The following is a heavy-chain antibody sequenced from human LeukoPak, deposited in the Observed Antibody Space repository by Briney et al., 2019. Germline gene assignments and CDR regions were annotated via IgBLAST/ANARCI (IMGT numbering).Heavy chain of an antibody. CDR1: GFTFSSYG. J-gene: IGHJ4*02. D-gene: IGHD6-13*01. CDR2: ISYDGGNK. Sequence: PGRSLRLSCAASGFTFSSYGMHWVRQAPGKGLEWVAVISYDGGNKYYADSVKGRFTISRDNSKNTLYLQMNSLRAEDTAVYYCAKAIAAAGLDYWGQGTLVTVSS. CDR3: AKAIAAAGLDY. V-gene: IGHV3-30*18.